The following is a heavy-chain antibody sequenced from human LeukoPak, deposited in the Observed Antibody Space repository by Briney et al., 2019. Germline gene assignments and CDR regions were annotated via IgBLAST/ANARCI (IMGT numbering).Heavy chain of an antibody. CDR3: AKSIGYDYYEGSYGMDV. D-gene: IGHD5-12*01. CDR1: EFTLSSYA. V-gene: IGHV3-21*01. CDR2: IRRGSTYK. Sequence: GGSLRLSCATSEFTLSSYAMNSVRQAPGKGLEWVSSIRRGSTYKFYADSVKGRFTDSKDNAKNSLYLQMNSLRAEDTAVYYCAKSIGYDYYEGSYGMDVWGHGTTVTVSS. J-gene: IGHJ6*02.